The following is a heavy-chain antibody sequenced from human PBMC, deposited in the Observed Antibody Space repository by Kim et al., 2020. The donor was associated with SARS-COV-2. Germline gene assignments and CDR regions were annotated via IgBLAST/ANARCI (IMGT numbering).Heavy chain of an antibody. CDR2: INHSGST. Sequence: SETLSLTCAVYGGSFSGYYWSWIRQPPGKGLEWIGEINHSGSTNYNPSLKSRVTISVDTSKNQFSLKLSSVTAADTAVYYCARDSSYSSSWYSPGFDYWGQGTLVTVSS. D-gene: IGHD6-13*01. CDR1: GGSFSGYY. CDR3: ARDSSYSSSWYSPGFDY. V-gene: IGHV4-34*01. J-gene: IGHJ4*02.